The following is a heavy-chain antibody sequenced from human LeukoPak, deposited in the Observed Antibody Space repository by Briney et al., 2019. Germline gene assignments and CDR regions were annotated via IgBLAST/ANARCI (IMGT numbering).Heavy chain of an antibody. CDR3: ARGVRGCTNGVCYTRVYSAFYY. J-gene: IGHJ4*02. Sequence: GASVKVSCKASGYTFTNYAIHWVRQAPGQGLEWMGWINPNSGGTNYAQKFQGRVTMTRDTSISTAYMELSRLRSDDTAVYYCARGVRGCTNGVCYTRVYSAFYYWGQGTLVTVSS. CDR1: GYTFTNYA. D-gene: IGHD2-8*01. CDR2: INPNSGGT. V-gene: IGHV1-2*02.